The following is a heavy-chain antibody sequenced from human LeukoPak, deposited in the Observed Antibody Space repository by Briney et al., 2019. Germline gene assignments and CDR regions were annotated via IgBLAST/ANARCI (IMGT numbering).Heavy chain of an antibody. CDR2: IHSGGRI. J-gene: IGHJ5*02. V-gene: IGHV4-39*01. CDR3: ARQAPIVGATIGWFDP. CDR1: GASIINRDYY. D-gene: IGHD1-26*01. Sequence: SETLSLTCTVSGASIINRDYYWGWIRQPPGKGLEWIATIHSGGRIYYHPSLKSRVTLSVDTSSLSLELTSVTAADTAVYYCARQAPIVGATIGWFDPWGQGTLVTVSS.